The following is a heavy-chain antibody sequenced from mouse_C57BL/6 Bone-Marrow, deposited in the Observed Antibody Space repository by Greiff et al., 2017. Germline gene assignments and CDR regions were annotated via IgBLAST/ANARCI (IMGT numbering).Heavy chain of an antibody. Sequence: QVQLQQPGAELVKPGASVKVSCKASGYTFTSYWMHWVKQRPGQGLEWIGRIHPSDSDTNYNQKFKGKATLTVDKSSSTAYMQLILLTSEDSAVYYCAIERVPAVRDYWGQGTTLTVSS. D-gene: IGHD1-1*01. V-gene: IGHV1-74*01. CDR1: GYTFTSYW. CDR3: AIERVPAVRDY. J-gene: IGHJ2*01. CDR2: IHPSDSDT.